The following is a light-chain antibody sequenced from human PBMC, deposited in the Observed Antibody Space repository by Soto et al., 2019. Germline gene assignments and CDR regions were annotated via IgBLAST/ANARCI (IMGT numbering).Light chain of an antibody. CDR3: QQRSNWPPIT. CDR2: GAS. J-gene: IGKJ5*01. CDR1: QSVSNNY. V-gene: IGKV3D-20*02. Sequence: EIVLTQSPGTLSLSPGERATLSCRASQSVSNNYLAWYQQKPGQAPRLLIYGASNRATGIPDRFSGSGSGTHFTLTISRLEPGDFAVYYCQQRSNWPPITFGQGTRLENK.